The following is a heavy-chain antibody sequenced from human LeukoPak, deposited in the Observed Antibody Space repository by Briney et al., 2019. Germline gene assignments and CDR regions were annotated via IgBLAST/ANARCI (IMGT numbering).Heavy chain of an antibody. CDR1: GGSISSSF. D-gene: IGHD3-16*01. CDR3: AGDYLGSYYHMDV. J-gene: IGHJ6*03. Sequence: SETLSLTCTVSGGSISSSFWSWIRQPPGKGLECIGYIYYSGSTNYNPSLKSRVTISVETSKNQFSLKLSYVTAADTAVYYWAGDYLGSYYHMDVWGKGTTVTVSS. V-gene: IGHV4-59*01. CDR2: IYYSGST.